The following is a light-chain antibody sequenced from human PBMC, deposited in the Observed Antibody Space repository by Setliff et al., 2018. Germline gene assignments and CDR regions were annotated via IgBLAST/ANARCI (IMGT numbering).Light chain of an antibody. CDR1: GSNIGSGYV. V-gene: IGLV1-40*01. CDR2: DND. J-gene: IGLJ1*01. Sequence: QSVLTQPPSVSAAPGQRVTISCSGGGSNIGSGYVTWYQHLPGGAPRLLIWDNDKRPPEIPDRFSGSKSGTTASLAITGLQAEDEADYYCQSYDTSLNDYVFGTGTKVTVL. CDR3: QSYDTSLNDYV.